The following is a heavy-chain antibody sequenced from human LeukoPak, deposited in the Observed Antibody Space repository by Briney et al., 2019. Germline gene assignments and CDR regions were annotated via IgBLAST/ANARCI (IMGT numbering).Heavy chain of an antibody. CDR2: IYYSGCT. V-gene: IGHV4-39*07. D-gene: IGHD6-6*01. CDR1: GGSISSSSYY. J-gene: IGHJ5*02. Sequence: SETLSLTCTVSGGSISSSSYYWGWIRQPPGKGLEWIGSIYYSGCTYYNPSLKSRVTISVDTSKNQFSLKLSSVTAADTAVYYCAREGGYSSSYNWFDPWGQGTLVTVSS. CDR3: AREGGYSSSYNWFDP.